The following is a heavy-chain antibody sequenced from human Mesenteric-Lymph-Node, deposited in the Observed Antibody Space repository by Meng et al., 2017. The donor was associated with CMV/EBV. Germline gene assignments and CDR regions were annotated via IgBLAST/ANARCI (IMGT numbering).Heavy chain of an antibody. CDR1: GFTFVDYV. V-gene: IGHV3-49*04. Sequence: GESLKISCSASGFTFVDYVMSWVRQAPGKGLEWVGFIRSNAYGGTTEYAASVKGRFTISRDDSKSIAYLEMNSLKTEDTAVYYCTRVWDNDFWSGYPYYYYYGLDVWGQRTTVTVSS. CDR2: IRSNAYGGTT. J-gene: IGHJ6*02. CDR3: TRVWDNDFWSGYPYYYYYGLDV. D-gene: IGHD3-3*01.